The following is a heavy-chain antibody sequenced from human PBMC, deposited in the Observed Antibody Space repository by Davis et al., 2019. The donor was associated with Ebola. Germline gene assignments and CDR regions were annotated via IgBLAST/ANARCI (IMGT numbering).Heavy chain of an antibody. V-gene: IGHV3-23*01. D-gene: IGHD1-26*01. CDR2: LSGSGAMT. J-gene: IGHJ4*02. Sequence: GGSLRLSCAASGFTFSSYAMTWVRQAPGKGLEWVSGLSGSGAMTYYADSVRGRFTISRDNAKNSLFLQIDSLRDDDTATYYCARDITVGAFSLDHWGQGTLVSVSS. CDR3: ARDITVGAFSLDH. CDR1: GFTFSSYA.